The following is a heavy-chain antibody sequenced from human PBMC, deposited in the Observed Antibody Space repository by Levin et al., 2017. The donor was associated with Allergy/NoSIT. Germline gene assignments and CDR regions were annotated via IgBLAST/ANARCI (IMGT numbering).Heavy chain of an antibody. CDR2: IKSKTDGGAT. D-gene: IGHD6-19*01. CDR1: GFTFSNAW. CDR3: TTVGVAVATDAFDI. V-gene: IGHV3-15*01. J-gene: IGHJ3*02. Sequence: GESLKISCAASGFTFSNAWMSWVRQAPGKGLEWVGRIKSKTDGGATDYAAPVKGRFTISRDDSKNTLYLQMNSLKTEDTAVYYCTTVGVAVATDAFDIWGQGTMVTVSS.